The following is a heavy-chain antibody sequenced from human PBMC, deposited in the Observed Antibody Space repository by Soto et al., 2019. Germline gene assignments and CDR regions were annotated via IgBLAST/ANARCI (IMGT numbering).Heavy chain of an antibody. CDR1: VFTFSRDS. D-gene: IGHD3-9*01. Sequence: GGSFRHCYAASVFTFSRDSMNWVRQAPGKGLEWVSSISSSSSYIYYADSVKGRFTISRDNAKNSLYLQMNSLRAEDTAVYYCARESTRPITIPTNWGQGT. CDR3: ARESTRPITIPTN. V-gene: IGHV3-21*01. CDR2: ISSSSSYI. J-gene: IGHJ4*02.